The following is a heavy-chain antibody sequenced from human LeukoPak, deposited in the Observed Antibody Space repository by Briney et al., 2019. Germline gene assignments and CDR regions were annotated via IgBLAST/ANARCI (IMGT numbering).Heavy chain of an antibody. CDR3: ARLTEYSSSSARGGRYYYYMDV. CDR1: GGSISSGDYY. V-gene: IGHV4-30-4*01. CDR2: IYYSGST. Sequence: SETLSLTCTVSGGSISSGDYYWSWIRQPPGKGLEWIGYIYYSGSTYYNPSLKSRVTISVDTSKNQFSLKLSSVTAADTAVYYCARLTEYSSSSARGGRYYYYMDVWGKGTTVTVSS. J-gene: IGHJ6*03. D-gene: IGHD6-6*01.